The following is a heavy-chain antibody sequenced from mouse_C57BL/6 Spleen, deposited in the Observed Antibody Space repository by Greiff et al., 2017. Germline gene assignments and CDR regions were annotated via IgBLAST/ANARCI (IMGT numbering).Heavy chain of an antibody. CDR2: INPYNGGT. Sequence: EVQLQQSGPELVKPGASVKMSCKASGYTFTDYYMHWVKQRPGKGLEWIGDINPYNGGTNYNQKFKGKAILTVHKSSSTAYMELRSLTSEDSAVYYFARYDYDGPYYWGQGTTLTVSS. J-gene: IGHJ2*01. CDR3: ARYDYDGPYY. D-gene: IGHD2-4*01. V-gene: IGHV1-22*01. CDR1: GYTFTDYY.